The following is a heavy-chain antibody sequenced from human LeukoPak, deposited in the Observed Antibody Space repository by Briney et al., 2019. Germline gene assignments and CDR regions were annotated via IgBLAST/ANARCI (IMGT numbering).Heavy chain of an antibody. CDR1: GGSFSGYY. V-gene: IGHV4-34*09. CDR3: ARGSFGVVYGMDV. Sequence: PSETLSLTCAVYGGSFSGYYWSWIRQPPGKGLEWIGYIYYSGSTYYNPSLKSRVTISVDTSKNQFSLKLSSVTAADTAVYYCARGSFGVVYGMDVWGQGTTVTVSS. J-gene: IGHJ6*02. CDR2: IYYSGST. D-gene: IGHD3-3*01.